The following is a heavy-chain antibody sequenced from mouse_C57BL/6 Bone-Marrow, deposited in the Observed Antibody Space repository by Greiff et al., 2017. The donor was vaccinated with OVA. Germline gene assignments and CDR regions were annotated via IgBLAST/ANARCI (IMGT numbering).Heavy chain of an antibody. V-gene: IGHV1-39*01. Sequence: VQLQQSGPELVKPGASVKISCKASGYSFTDYNMNWVKQSNGKSLEWIGVINPNYGTTSYNQKFKGKATLTVDQSSSTAYMQLNSLTSEDSAVYYCARGDYYYGSSYLVYYAMDYWGQGTSVTVSS. CDR2: INPNYGTT. D-gene: IGHD1-1*01. J-gene: IGHJ4*01. CDR1: GYSFTDYN. CDR3: ARGDYYYGSSYLVYYAMDY.